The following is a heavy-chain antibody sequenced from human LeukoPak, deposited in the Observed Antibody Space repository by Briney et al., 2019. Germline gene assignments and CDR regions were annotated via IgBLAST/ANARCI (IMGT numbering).Heavy chain of an antibody. CDR2: IYTSGST. D-gene: IGHD5-24*01. CDR3: ARVNREMATITP. V-gene: IGHV4-4*07. CDR1: GDSISRYY. J-gene: IGHJ4*02. Sequence: PSETLSLTCTVSGDSISRYYWSWIRQPAGKGLEWIGRIYTSGSTNYNPSLKSRVTISVDTSKNQFSLKLSSVTAADTAVYYCARVNREMATITPWGQGTLVTVSS.